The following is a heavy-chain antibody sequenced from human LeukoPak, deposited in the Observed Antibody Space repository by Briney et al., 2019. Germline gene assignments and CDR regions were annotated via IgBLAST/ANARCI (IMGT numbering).Heavy chain of an antibody. CDR1: GYTFTSYY. D-gene: IGHD5-18*01. CDR3: ARDGRKIQLWWSNWFDP. J-gene: IGHJ5*02. V-gene: IGHV1-46*01. CDR2: INPSGGSA. Sequence: GAAVKASCKASGYTFTSYYMHWVRQAPGQGLEWMGIINPSGGSASYAQKFQGRVTMTRDTSTSTVYMELSSLRSEDTAVYYCARDGRKIQLWWSNWFDPWGQGTLDSVSS.